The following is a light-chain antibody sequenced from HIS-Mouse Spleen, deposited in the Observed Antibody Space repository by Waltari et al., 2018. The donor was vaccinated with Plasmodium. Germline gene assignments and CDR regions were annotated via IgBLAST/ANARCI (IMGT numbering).Light chain of an antibody. Sequence: SYELTQPPSVSVSPGQTARITCAGDAFPTQYAYWYQQKPGQAPVLVIYKDSERPSGIPERFSGSSSGTTVTLTISGVQAEDEADYYCQSADSSGTPNWVFGGGTKLTVL. CDR1: AFPTQY. J-gene: IGLJ3*02. V-gene: IGLV3-25*03. CDR3: QSADSSGTPNWV. CDR2: KDS.